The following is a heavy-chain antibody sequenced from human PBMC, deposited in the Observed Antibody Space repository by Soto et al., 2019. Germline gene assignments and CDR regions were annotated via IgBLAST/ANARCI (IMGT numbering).Heavy chain of an antibody. Sequence: EVQLVESGGGLVQPGGSLRRSCEASGFTFRNYDMHWVRQGTGKGLEWVSGISAAGDPDYADSVEGRFTISRENAQNSFFLQMNSLRVGDTAVYYCARTDRDFYGLGVWGPGTTVIVSS. CDR3: ARTDRDFYGLGV. CDR2: ISAAGDP. V-gene: IGHV3-13*05. CDR1: GFTFRNYD. J-gene: IGHJ6*02.